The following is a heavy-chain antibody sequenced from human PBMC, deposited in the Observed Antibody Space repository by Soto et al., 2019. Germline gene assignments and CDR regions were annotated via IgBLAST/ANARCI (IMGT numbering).Heavy chain of an antibody. J-gene: IGHJ4*02. CDR2: TYYRSKWNT. CDR3: VRNSWNAPPAFDF. V-gene: IGHV6-1*01. CDR1: GNNVSTNSAG. Sequence: SQTLSLTCVISGNNVSTNSAGWNWIRQSPSRGLEWLGRTYYRSKWNTDYAASVKGRITVNPDTSKNQFSLQLNSVTPEDAGVYYCVRNSWNAPPAFDFWGQGIQVTVS. D-gene: IGHD1-1*01.